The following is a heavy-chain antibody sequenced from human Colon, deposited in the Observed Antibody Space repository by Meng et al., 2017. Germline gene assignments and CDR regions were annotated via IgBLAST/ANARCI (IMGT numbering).Heavy chain of an antibody. CDR1: GYSFTSYW. Sequence: GESLKISCKGSGYSFTSYWIGWVRQMPGKGLEWMGIIYPGDSDTRYSPSFQGQVTISADKSITTAYLQWSSLKASDTAMYYCARLFFPAEDDTAMPRGPHSWFDPWGQGTLVTVSS. CDR2: IYPGDSDT. CDR3: ARLFFPAEDDTAMPRGPHSWFDP. D-gene: IGHD5-18*01. J-gene: IGHJ5*02. V-gene: IGHV5-51*01.